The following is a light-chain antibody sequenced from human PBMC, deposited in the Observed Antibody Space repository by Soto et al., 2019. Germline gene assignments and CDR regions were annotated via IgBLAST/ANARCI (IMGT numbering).Light chain of an antibody. J-gene: IGKJ1*01. CDR1: QSVSSY. Sequence: EIVMTQSPATLSVSLGERATLXXRARQSVSSYLAWYQQKPGQAPRLLXYDASNRATGIPARFSGSGSGTDFTLTISNLEPEDFAVYYCQQHSHWPPWTFGQGTKVDIK. V-gene: IGKV3-11*01. CDR3: QQHSHWPPWT. CDR2: DAS.